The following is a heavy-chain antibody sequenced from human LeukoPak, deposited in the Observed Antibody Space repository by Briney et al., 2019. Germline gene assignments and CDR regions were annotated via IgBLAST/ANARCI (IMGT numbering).Heavy chain of an antibody. CDR2: IIPIFGTA. CDR3: ASSFMTPGFDP. CDR1: GGTFSSSA. J-gene: IGHJ5*02. Sequence: GASVKVSCKASGGTFSSSAISWVRQAAGQGLEWMGGIIPIFGTANYAQKFQGRVTITTDESTSTAYMELSSLRSEDTAVYYCASSFMTPGFDPWGQGTLVSVSS. D-gene: IGHD4-11*01. V-gene: IGHV1-69*05.